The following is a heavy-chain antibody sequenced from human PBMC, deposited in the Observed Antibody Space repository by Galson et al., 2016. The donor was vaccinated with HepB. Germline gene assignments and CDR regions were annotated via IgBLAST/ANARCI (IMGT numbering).Heavy chain of an antibody. J-gene: IGHJ4*02. V-gene: IGHV3-7*01. CDR3: ARDSRYYGSGSLGY. CDR1: GFTFSSYW. CDR2: IKQDKSEK. Sequence: SLRLSCAASGFTFSSYWMTWVRQAPGKGLEWVASIKQDKSEKYYVDSVKGRFTISRDNAQNSLYLQMNSVRAEDTAVYYCARDSRYYGSGSLGYWGQGALVTVSS. D-gene: IGHD3-10*01.